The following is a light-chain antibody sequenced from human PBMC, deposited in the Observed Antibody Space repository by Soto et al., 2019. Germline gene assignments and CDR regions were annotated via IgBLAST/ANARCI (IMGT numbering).Light chain of an antibody. Sequence: QSALTQHASVSGSPGQSITISCIGTSSDVGGYNYVSWYQQHPGKAPTLMIYDVSNRPSGVSNRFSGSKSGNTASLTISGLQAEDEADYYCSSYTSSSTVVFGGGTKLTVL. V-gene: IGLV2-14*01. CDR2: DVS. CDR3: SSYTSSSTVV. CDR1: SSDVGGYNY. J-gene: IGLJ2*01.